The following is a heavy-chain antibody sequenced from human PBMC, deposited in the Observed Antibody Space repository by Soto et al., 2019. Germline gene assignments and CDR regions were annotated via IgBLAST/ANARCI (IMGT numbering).Heavy chain of an antibody. D-gene: IGHD5-12*01. CDR1: GGSIRSYY. CDR2: IYYSGST. V-gene: IGHV4-59*01. CDR3: ARVAGDGYNYNNWFDP. Sequence: PSETLSLTCTVSGGSIRSYYWSWIRQPPGKGLEWIGYIYYSGSTNYDPSLKSRVTILVDMSKSQFSLKLSSVTAADTAVYYCARVAGDGYNYNNWFDPWGQGTLVTVSS. J-gene: IGHJ5*02.